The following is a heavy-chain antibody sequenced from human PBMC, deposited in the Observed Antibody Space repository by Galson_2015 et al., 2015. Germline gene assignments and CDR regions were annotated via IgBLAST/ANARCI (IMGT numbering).Heavy chain of an antibody. J-gene: IGHJ4*02. CDR1: GFTFSSYG. CDR2: IWYDGSNK. Sequence: SLRLSCAASGFTFSSYGMHWVRQAPGKGLEWVAVIWYDGSNKYYADSVKGRFTISRDNSKNTLYLQMNSLRAEDTAVYYCARDYSTVAGTAPFDYWGQGTLVTASS. D-gene: IGHD6-19*01. V-gene: IGHV3-33*08. CDR3: ARDYSTVAGTAPFDY.